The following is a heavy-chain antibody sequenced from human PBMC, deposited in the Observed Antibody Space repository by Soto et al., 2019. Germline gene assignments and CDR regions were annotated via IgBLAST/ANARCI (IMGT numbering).Heavy chain of an antibody. CDR1: GYTFTGYY. J-gene: IGHJ3*02. CDR2: INPNSGGT. D-gene: IGHD3-10*01. CDR3: ARDSLVLIWLRELLFGAFDI. Sequence: ASVKVSCKASGYTFTGYYMHWVRQAPGQGLEWMGWINPNSGGTNYAQKFQGRVTMTRDTSISTAYMELSRLRSDDTAVYYCARDSLVLIWLRELLFGAFDIWGQGTMVTVSS. V-gene: IGHV1-2*02.